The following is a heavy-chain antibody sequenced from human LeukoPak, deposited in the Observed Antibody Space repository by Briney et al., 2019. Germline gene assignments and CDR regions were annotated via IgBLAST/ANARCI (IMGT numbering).Heavy chain of an antibody. CDR3: ARAGDCTNGVCWTFDY. V-gene: IGHV1-46*01. CDR2: INPSGGST. J-gene: IGHJ4*02. Sequence: GASVTVSCKASGYTFTSYYMHWVRQAPGQGLEWMGIINPSGGSTSYAQKFQGRVTMTRDTSTSTVYMELSSLRSEDTAVYCCARAGDCTNGVCWTFDYWGQGTLVTVSS. CDR1: GYTFTSYY. D-gene: IGHD2-8*01.